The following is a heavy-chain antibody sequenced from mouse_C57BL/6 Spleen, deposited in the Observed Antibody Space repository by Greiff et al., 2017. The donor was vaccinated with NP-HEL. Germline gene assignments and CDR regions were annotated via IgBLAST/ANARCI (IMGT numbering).Heavy chain of an antibody. Sequence: EVQRVESGGGLVKPGGSLKLSCAASGFTFSSYTMSWVRQTPEKRLEWVATISGGGGNTYYPDSVKGRFTISRDNAKNTLYLQMSSLRSEDTALYYCARGTAQANPYFDYWGQGTTLTVSS. D-gene: IGHD3-2*02. CDR2: ISGGGGNT. J-gene: IGHJ2*01. CDR1: GFTFSSYT. CDR3: ARGTAQANPYFDY. V-gene: IGHV5-9*01.